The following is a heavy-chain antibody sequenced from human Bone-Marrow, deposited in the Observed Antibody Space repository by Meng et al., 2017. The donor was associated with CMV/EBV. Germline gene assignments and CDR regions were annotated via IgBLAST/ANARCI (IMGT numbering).Heavy chain of an antibody. D-gene: IGHD6-13*01. CDR1: GYTFTSYD. J-gene: IGHJ4*02. CDR3: ARLESGSSWYQDIYYFDY. V-gene: IGHV1-8*01. Sequence: ASVKVSCKASGYTFTSYDINWVRQATGQGLEWMGWMNPNSGNTGYAQKFQGRVTMTRNTSISTAYMELSSLRSEDTAVYYCARLESGSSWYQDIYYFDYWGQGTLVTVSS. CDR2: MNPNSGNT.